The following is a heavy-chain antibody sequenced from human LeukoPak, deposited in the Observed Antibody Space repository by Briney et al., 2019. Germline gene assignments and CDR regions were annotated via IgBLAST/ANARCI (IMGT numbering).Heavy chain of an antibody. Sequence: GESLKISCKGSGYSFTSYWIGWVRQASGQGPEWMGWINPKSGDAKYGQAFQGRVTMTRDTSISTAYMELNRLRFDDTAMYYCARGEYSNGYPYRLDSWGQGTLVTVSS. V-gene: IGHV1-2*02. CDR1: GYSFTSYW. CDR2: INPKSGDA. D-gene: IGHD3-16*01. J-gene: IGHJ4*02. CDR3: ARGEYSNGYPYRLDS.